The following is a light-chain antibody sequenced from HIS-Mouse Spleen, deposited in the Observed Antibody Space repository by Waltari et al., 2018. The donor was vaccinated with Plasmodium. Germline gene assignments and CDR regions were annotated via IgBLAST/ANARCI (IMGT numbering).Light chain of an antibody. V-gene: IGKV1-27*01. CDR2: AAS. CDR1: QGISNY. J-gene: IGKJ1*01. Sequence: DIQMTQSPSSLSASVGDSVTITCRASQGISNYLAWYQPKPRKFPKLLIYAASTLQSGVPSLFSGSGSGTDFTLTISSLQPEDVATYYCQKYNSAPWTFGQGTKVEIK. CDR3: QKYNSAPWT.